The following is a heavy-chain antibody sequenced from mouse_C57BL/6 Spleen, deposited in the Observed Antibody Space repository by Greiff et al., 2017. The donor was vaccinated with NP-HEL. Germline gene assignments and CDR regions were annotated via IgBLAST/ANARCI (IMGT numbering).Heavy chain of an antibody. V-gene: IGHV1-52*01. J-gene: IGHJ1*03. D-gene: IGHD4-1*01. Sequence: QVQLKQPGAELVRPGSSVKLSCKASGYTFTSYWMHWVKQRPIQGLEWIGNIDPSDSETHYNQKFKDKATLTVDKSSSTAYMQLSSLTSEDSAVYYCARPLNCDRGYFDFWGTGTTVTVSS. CDR2: IDPSDSET. CDR1: GYTFTSYW. CDR3: ARPLNCDRGYFDF.